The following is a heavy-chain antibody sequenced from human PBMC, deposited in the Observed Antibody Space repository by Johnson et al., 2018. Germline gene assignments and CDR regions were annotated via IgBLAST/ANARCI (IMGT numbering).Heavy chain of an antibody. CDR1: GGSIGGFY. D-gene: IGHD2-21*01. Sequence: VQLQESGPGLVKPSETLSLACTISGGSIGGFYWSWIRQLPGKGLEWIGYIYSSGTTRHNSSLKSRVTISLDTSTNQFSLNVYSVTAADTAMYYGGRVVRVRGYDYYYMDVWGNGAAVIVSS. CDR3: GRVVRVRGYDYYYMDV. J-gene: IGHJ6*03. V-gene: IGHV4-59*01. CDR2: IYSSGTT.